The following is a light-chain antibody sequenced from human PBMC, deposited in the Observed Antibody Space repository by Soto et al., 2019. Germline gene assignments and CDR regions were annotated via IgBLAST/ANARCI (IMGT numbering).Light chain of an antibody. Sequence: EIVLTQSPATLSLSPGERATLSCRASQTLTSNYLAWYQQKPGQAPRLLIHGAASRATGIPDRFSGSGSGTDSTLTISRLEPEDLAVYYCQQYSDSVLTFGGGTKVEIK. CDR2: GAA. V-gene: IGKV3-20*01. J-gene: IGKJ4*01. CDR3: QQYSDSVLT. CDR1: QTLTSNY.